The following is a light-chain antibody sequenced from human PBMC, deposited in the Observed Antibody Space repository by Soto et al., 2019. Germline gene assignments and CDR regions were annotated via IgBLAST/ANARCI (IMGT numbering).Light chain of an antibody. CDR1: SSDVGGYNY. Sequence: QSVLTQPPSASGSPGQSVTISCTGTSSDVGGYNYVSWYQQHPGKAPKLMIYEVNKRPSGVPDRFSGSKSDNTASLTVSGLQAEDEAYYYCSSYAGSNYVIFGGGTKLTV. V-gene: IGLV2-8*01. J-gene: IGLJ2*01. CDR3: SSYAGSNYVI. CDR2: EVN.